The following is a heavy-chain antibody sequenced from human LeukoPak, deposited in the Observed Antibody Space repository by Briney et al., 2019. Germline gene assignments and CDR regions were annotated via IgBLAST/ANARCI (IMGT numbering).Heavy chain of an antibody. CDR2: INPSGGST. Sequence: ASVKVSCKASGYIFTTYLIHWVRQAPGQGLEWMGIINPSGGSTSYAQKFQGRVTMTRDMSTSTVYMALFSLRSEDTAVYYCARELSMEDPFTPKNHDSSFGDAFDIWGQGTMVTVSS. CDR3: ARELSMEDPFTPKNHDSSFGDAFDI. D-gene: IGHD3-22*01. J-gene: IGHJ3*02. CDR1: GYIFTTYL. V-gene: IGHV1-46*01.